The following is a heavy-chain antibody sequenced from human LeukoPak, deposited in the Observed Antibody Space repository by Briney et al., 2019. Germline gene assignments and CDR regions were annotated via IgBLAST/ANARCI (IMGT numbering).Heavy chain of an antibody. CDR1: GGTFSSYA. V-gene: IGHV1-69*04. Sequence: EASVKVSCKASGGTFSSYAISLVRQAPGQGLEWMGRIIPILGIANYAQKFQGRVTITADKSTSTAYMELSSLRSEDTAVYYCARENMVYATNTVISNAFDIWGQGTMVTVSS. D-gene: IGHD2-8*01. CDR2: IIPILGIA. J-gene: IGHJ3*02. CDR3: ARENMVYATNTVISNAFDI.